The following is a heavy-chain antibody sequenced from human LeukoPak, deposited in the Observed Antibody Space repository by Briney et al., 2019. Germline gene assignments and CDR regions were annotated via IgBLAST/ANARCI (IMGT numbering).Heavy chain of an antibody. CDR2: ISAYNGNT. CDR3: ARVNYDILTGYYRGRDYYGMDV. J-gene: IGHJ6*04. V-gene: IGHV1-18*04. CDR1: GYTFISYG. Sequence: GASVKVSCKASGYTFISYGISWVRQAPGQGLEWMGWISAYNGNTNYAQKLQGRVTMTTDTSTSTAYMELRSLRSDDTAVYYCARVNYDILTGYYRGRDYYGMDVWGKGTTVTVSS. D-gene: IGHD3-9*01.